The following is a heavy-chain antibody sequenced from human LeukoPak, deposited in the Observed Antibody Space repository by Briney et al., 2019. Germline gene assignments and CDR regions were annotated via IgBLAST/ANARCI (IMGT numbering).Heavy chain of an antibody. CDR3: ARCTDSGGVDY. CDR2: IYYSGGT. V-gene: IGHV4-59*01. D-gene: IGHD3-16*01. Sequence: PSETLSLTCTVSGGSISSYYWSWIRQPPGKRLEWIGYIYYSGGTNYNPSLKSRVTISVDTSKNQFSLKLSSVTAADTAMYYCARCTDSGGVDYWGQGTLVTVSS. J-gene: IGHJ4*02. CDR1: GGSISSYY.